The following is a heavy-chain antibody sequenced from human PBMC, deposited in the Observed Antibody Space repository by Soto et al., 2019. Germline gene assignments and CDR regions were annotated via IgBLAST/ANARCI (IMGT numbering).Heavy chain of an antibody. CDR2: IYYSGST. V-gene: IGHV4-59*01. CDR1: GGSISTYY. J-gene: IGHJ4*02. CDR3: ARDGSRYDFWSGPYYFVY. Sequence: PSETLSLTCTVSGGSISTYYWSWIRQPPGKGLEWIGYIYYSGSTNYNPSLKSRVTISVDTSKNQFSLKLSSVSAADTAVYYCARDGSRYDFWSGPYYFVYWGQGTLVTVSS. D-gene: IGHD3-3*01.